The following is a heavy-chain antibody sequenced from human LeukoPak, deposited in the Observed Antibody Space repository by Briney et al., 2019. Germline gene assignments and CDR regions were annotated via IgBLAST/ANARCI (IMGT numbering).Heavy chain of an antibody. J-gene: IGHJ4*02. Sequence: ASVKVSCKASGYTFTAYYFHWVRYAPGQGLEWMGWINPNSGGTNYAQKFQGRVTMTRDTSISTTYMELSRLSSDDTAVYYCARNGRGTYDYWGQGTLVTVSS. CDR3: ARNGRGTYDY. D-gene: IGHD3-16*01. V-gene: IGHV1-2*02. CDR1: GYTFTAYY. CDR2: INPNSGGT.